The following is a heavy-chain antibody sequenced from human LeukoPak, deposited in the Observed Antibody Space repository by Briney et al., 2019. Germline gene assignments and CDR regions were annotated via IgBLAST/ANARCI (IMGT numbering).Heavy chain of an antibody. D-gene: IGHD6-13*01. CDR3: ARASGYSSSWYVGDNWFDP. J-gene: IGHJ5*02. CDR1: GFTFSSYG. Sequence: PGGSLRLSCAASGFTFSSYGMHWVRQAPGKGLEWVAFIRYDGSNKYYADSVKGRFTISRDNSKNTLYLQMNSLRAEDTAVYYCARASGYSSSWYVGDNWFDPWGQGTLVTVSS. CDR2: IRYDGSNK. V-gene: IGHV3-30*02.